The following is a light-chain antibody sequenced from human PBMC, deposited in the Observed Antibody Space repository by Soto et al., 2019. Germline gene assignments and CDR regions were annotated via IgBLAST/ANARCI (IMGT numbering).Light chain of an antibody. Sequence: QSALTQPASVSGSPGQSITISCTGTRSDVGGYNYVSWYQHHPGKAPKLMISEVSNRPSGVSNRFSGSKSGNMASLTISGLQAEDEADYYCTSYTSSSTLNWVFGGGTKLTVL. CDR3: TSYTSSSTLNWV. J-gene: IGLJ3*02. CDR2: EVS. CDR1: RSDVGGYNY. V-gene: IGLV2-14*01.